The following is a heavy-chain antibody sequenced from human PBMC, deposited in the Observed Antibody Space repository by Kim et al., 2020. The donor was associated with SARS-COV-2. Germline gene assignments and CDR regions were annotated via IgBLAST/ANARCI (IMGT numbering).Heavy chain of an antibody. CDR1: GFTFSSYA. Sequence: GGSLRLSCAASGFTFSSYAMHWVRQAPGKGLEWVAVISYDGSNKYYADSVKGRFTISRDNSKNTLYLQMNSLRAEDTAVYYCARGDYDILTGYFDYWGQG. V-gene: IGHV3-30*04. CDR2: ISYDGSNK. D-gene: IGHD3-9*01. CDR3: ARGDYDILTGYFDY. J-gene: IGHJ4*02.